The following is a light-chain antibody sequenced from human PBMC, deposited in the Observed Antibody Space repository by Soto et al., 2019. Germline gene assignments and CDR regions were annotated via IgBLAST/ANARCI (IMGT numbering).Light chain of an antibody. J-gene: IGKJ5*01. V-gene: IGKV3D-20*02. CDR2: GAS. CDR3: QQRSNWPIT. CDR1: QSVSNNY. Sequence: EIVLTQSPGTLPLSPVERATLSCRASQSVSNNYLAWYQQKPGQAPRLLISGASTRAADIPDRFSGSGSGTDFTLTISSLEPEDFAVYYCQQRSNWPITFGQGTRLEI.